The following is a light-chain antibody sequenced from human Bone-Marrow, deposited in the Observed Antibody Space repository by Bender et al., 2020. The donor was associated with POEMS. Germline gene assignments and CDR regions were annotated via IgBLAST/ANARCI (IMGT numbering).Light chain of an antibody. V-gene: IGLV2-14*01. CDR1: SSDIGGFNY. CDR2: EVN. Sequence: QSALTQPASLSGSPGQSITISCTGTSSDIGGFNYVSWYQHHPDKAPKLLIYEVNNRPSGVSNRFSGSKSGNTASLTISGLQAEDEADYYCNSYRRINTWVFGGGTKLTVL. CDR3: NSYRRINTWV. J-gene: IGLJ3*02.